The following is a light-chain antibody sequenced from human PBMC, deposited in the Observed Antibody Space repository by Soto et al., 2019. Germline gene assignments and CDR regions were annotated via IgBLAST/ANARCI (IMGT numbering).Light chain of an antibody. CDR3: QQYDNLPIT. J-gene: IGKJ4*01. Sequence: DIQMTQSPSSLSASVVDRVTITCQASQDISNYLNWYQQKPGKAPNLLIYAASNLETGVPSRFSGSGSGTEFTFTISSLQPEDIATYYCQQYDNLPITFGGGTKVEIK. V-gene: IGKV1-33*01. CDR2: AAS. CDR1: QDISNY.